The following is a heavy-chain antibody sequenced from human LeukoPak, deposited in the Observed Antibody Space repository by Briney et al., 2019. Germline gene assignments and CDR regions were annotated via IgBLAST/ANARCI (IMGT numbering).Heavy chain of an antibody. J-gene: IGHJ4*02. V-gene: IGHV4-4*09. CDR1: SDSISTYY. CDR3: ARVYSGYDYYFDY. CDR2: IYSSVST. D-gene: IGHD5-12*01. Sequence: SETLSLTCTVSSDSISTYYWSWIRQPPGKGLEWIGYIYSSVSTNYNPSLKSRVTISVDTSKNQVSLKLSSVTAADTAVYYCARVYSGYDYYFDYWGQGTLVTVSS.